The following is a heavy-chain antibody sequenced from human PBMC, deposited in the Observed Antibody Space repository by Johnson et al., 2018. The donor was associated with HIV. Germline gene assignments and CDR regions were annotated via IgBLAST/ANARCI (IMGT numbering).Heavy chain of an antibody. D-gene: IGHD2-2*03. CDR1: GFTFSSYG. Sequence: QVQLVESGGGVVQPGGSLRLSCAASGFTFSSYGMHWVRQAPGKGLERVAFIRYDGSKKYYADSVKGRFTISRDNYKNTLYLQMNSLRAEDKAVYYCAKGPEWIWSLDAFDIWGQGTMVTVSS. CDR2: IRYDGSKK. CDR3: AKGPEWIWSLDAFDI. V-gene: IGHV3-30*02. J-gene: IGHJ3*02.